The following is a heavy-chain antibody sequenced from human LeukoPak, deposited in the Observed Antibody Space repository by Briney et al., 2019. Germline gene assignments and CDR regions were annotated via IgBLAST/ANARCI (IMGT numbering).Heavy chain of an antibody. J-gene: IGHJ4*02. CDR1: GFTFSSYG. CDR2: ISYDGSNK. V-gene: IGHV3-30*18. CDR3: AKDYDSSGYYHFDY. D-gene: IGHD3-22*01. Sequence: GGSLRLSCAASGFTFSSYGMHWVRQAPGEGLEWVAVISYDGSNKYYADSVKGRFTISRDNSKNTLYLQMNSLRAEDTAVYYCAKDYDSSGYYHFDYWGQGTLVTVSS.